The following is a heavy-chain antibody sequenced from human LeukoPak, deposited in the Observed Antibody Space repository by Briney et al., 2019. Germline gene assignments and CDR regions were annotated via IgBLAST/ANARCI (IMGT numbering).Heavy chain of an antibody. CDR1: GYTLTELS. Sequence: ASVKVSCKVSGYTLTELSMHWVRQAPGKGLEWMGGFDPEDGETIYAQKFQGRVTMTRDMSTSTVYMELSSLRSEDTAVYYCARERVITMVRGVTPLGYYYYYMDVWGKGTTVTISS. CDR3: ARERVITMVRGVTPLGYYYYYMDV. D-gene: IGHD3-10*01. J-gene: IGHJ6*03. CDR2: FDPEDGET. V-gene: IGHV1-24*01.